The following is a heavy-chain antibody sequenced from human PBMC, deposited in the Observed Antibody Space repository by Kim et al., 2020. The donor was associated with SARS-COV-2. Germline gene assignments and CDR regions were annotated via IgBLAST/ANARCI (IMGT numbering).Heavy chain of an antibody. D-gene: IGHD3-16*01. Sequence: GGSLRLSCAASGFTFSSCGMHWVRQAPGKGLEWVAVISYDGSNKYYADSVKGRFTISRDNSKNTLYLQMNSLRAEDTAVYYCARTRGGGYYYGMDVWGQGTTVTVSS. CDR3: ARTRGGGYYYGMDV. J-gene: IGHJ6*02. V-gene: IGHV3-33*05. CDR1: GFTFSSCG. CDR2: ISYDGSNK.